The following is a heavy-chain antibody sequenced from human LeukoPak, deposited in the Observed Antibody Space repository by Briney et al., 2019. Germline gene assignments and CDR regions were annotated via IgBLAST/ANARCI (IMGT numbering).Heavy chain of an antibody. Sequence: SGGSLRLSCVASGFTFSSYSMNWVRQAPGKGLEWVSYISSNSSTIYYADSVKGRFTISRDNAKNSLYLQMNSLRAEDTAVYYCARPGGGSYSHYYYYMDVWGKGTTVTVSS. V-gene: IGHV3-48*01. CDR1: GFTFSSYS. D-gene: IGHD1-26*01. J-gene: IGHJ6*03. CDR3: ARPGGGSYSHYYYYMDV. CDR2: ISSNSSTI.